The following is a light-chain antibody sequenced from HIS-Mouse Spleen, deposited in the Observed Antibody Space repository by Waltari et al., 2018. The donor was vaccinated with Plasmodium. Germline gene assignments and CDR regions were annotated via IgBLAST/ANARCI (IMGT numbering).Light chain of an antibody. J-gene: IGLJ2*01. CDR3: CSYAGSSTLV. V-gene: IGLV2-23*01. CDR2: EGS. Sequence: QSALTQPASVSGSPGPSITISCTGTSSVVGGYNLVSWYKQHPGKAPKLMIYEGSKRPSGVSNRFSGSKSGNTASLTISGLQAEDEADYYCCSYAGSSTLVFGGGTKLTVL. CDR1: SSVVGGYNL.